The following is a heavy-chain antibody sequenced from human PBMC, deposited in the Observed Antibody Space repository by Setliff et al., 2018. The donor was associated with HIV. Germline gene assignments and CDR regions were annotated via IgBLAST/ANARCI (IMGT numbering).Heavy chain of an antibody. J-gene: IGHJ5*02. Sequence: PSETLSLTCAVYGGSFAASHWSWIRQHPGKGLEWIGDMNYSGRSHYNPSLKSRVSISVDRSKNQFSLKVTSVTAADTAVYYCAALSVRTNPVYGVISTRFDPWGQGSLVTVSS. D-gene: IGHD2-8*01. V-gene: IGHV4-34*09. CDR3: AALSVRTNPVYGVISTRFDP. CDR1: GGSFAASH. CDR2: MNYSGRS.